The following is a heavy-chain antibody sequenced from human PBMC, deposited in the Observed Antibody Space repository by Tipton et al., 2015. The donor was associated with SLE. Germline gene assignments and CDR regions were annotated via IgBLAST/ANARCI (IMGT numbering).Heavy chain of an antibody. J-gene: IGHJ2*01. D-gene: IGHD4-17*01. CDR2: INHSGST. Sequence: LRLSCAVYGGSFSGYYWSWIRQPPGKGLEWIGEINHSGSTNYNPSLKSRVTISGDTSKIQFSLKLSPVTAADTAVYYCARGGTTVTAKVGLAYWYFDLWGRGTLVTVSS. CDR3: ARGGTTVTAKVGLAYWYFDL. CDR1: GGSFSGYY. V-gene: IGHV4-34*01.